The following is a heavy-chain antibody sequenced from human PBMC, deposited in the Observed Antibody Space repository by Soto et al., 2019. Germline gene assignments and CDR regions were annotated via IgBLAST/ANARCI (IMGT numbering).Heavy chain of an antibody. D-gene: IGHD3-10*01. V-gene: IGHV3-23*01. CDR1: GFTFSSYA. J-gene: IGHJ5*02. CDR3: AKGRYYGSGSPKNRYRYNWFDP. CDR2: ISGSGGST. Sequence: PGGSLRLSCAASGFTFSSYAMSWVRQAPGKGLEWVSAISGSGGSTYYADSVKGRFTISRDNSKNTLYLQMNSLRAEDTAVYYCAKGRYYGSGSPKNRYRYNWFDPWGQGTLVTVSS.